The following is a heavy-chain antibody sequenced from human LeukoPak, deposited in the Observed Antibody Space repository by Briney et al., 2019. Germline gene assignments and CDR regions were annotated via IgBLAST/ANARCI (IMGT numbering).Heavy chain of an antibody. CDR3: AKGQMVRGVTTSYYTDA. D-gene: IGHD3-10*01. Sequence: KPGGSLRLSCAASGFTFSSYVMSWVRQAPGKGLEWVSAIGGYSLTVYNAQSLKGRFTVSRDNSKNTLYLQVNDLRVDDTAVYYCAKGQMVRGVTTSYYTDAWGKGTRVTVSS. J-gene: IGHJ6*03. CDR1: GFTFSSYV. CDR2: IGGYSLTV. V-gene: IGHV3-23*01.